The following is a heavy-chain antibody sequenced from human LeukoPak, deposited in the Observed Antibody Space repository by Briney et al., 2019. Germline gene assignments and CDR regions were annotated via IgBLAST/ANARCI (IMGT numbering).Heavy chain of an antibody. J-gene: IGHJ3*02. D-gene: IGHD3-22*01. Sequence: GGSLRLSCAASGFTFSSYSMNWVRQAPGKGLEWVSHISSSSTIYYADSVKGRFTIPRDNAKNSLYLQMNSLRDEDTAVYYCARDLASGSPDAFDIWGQGTMVTVSS. CDR1: GFTFSSYS. CDR3: ARDLASGSPDAFDI. V-gene: IGHV3-48*02. CDR2: ISSSSTI.